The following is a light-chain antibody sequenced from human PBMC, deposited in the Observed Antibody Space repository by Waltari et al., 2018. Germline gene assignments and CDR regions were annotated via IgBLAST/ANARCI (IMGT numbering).Light chain of an antibody. CDR2: GNS. CDR3: QSYDSSLGGSV. V-gene: IGLV1-40*01. J-gene: IGLJ2*01. CDR1: SHNIGAGYD. Sequence: QSVLTQPPSVSRAPGQRVTISCTGSSHNIGAGYDVNWYQQIAGKAPKLLIYGNSNRPSGVPDLISVSKSGASASLAITGLRAEDEADYYCQSYDSSLGGSVFGGGTKLTVL.